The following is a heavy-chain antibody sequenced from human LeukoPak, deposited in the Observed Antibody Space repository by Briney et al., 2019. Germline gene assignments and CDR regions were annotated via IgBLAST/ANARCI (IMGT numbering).Heavy chain of an antibody. D-gene: IGHD3-16*02. Sequence: GGSLRLSCAASGFTVSSNYVSWVRQAPGKGLEWVSVIYSGGRTYYADSVKGRFIISRDNSKNTLYLQMNSLRAEDTAVYYCAILTLGELSSYDYWGQGTLVTVSS. V-gene: IGHV3-66*02. CDR2: IYSGGRT. CDR1: GFTVSSNY. CDR3: AILTLGELSSYDY. J-gene: IGHJ4*02.